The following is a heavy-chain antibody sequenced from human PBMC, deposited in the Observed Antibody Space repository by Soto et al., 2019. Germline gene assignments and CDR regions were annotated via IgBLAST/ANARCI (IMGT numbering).Heavy chain of an antibody. CDR2: IYYSGST. Sequence: SETLSLTCTVSGGSISSGGYYWSWIRQHPGKGLEWIGYIYYSGSTYYNPSLKSRVTISVDTSKNQFSLKLSSVTAADTAMYYCARDHYLEWLPSRYYYYGMDVWGQGTTVTVSS. V-gene: IGHV4-31*03. J-gene: IGHJ6*02. CDR3: ARDHYLEWLPSRYYYYGMDV. CDR1: GGSISSGGYY. D-gene: IGHD3-3*01.